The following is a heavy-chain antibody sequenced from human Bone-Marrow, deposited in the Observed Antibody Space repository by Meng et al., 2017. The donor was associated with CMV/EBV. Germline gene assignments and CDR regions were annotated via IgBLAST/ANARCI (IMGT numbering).Heavy chain of an antibody. CDR2: INHSGST. V-gene: IGHV4-34*01. CDR3: ARGGGPVAGRGRNWFDP. J-gene: IGHJ5*02. CDR1: GGSFSGYY. D-gene: IGHD6-19*01. Sequence: SETLSLTCAVYGGSFSGYYWSWIRQPPGKGLEWIGEINHSGSTNYNPSLKSRVTISVDTSKNQFSLKLSSVTAADTAVYYCARGGGPVAGRGRNWFDPWGQGTLVTVSS.